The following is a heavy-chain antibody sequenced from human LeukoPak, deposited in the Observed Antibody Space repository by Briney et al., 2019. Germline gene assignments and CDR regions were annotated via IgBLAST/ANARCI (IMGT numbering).Heavy chain of an antibody. J-gene: IGHJ6*04. CDR3: AELGITMIGGV. Sequence: GGSLRLSCAASGFTFSHYGMLWVRKAPGKGLEWVSYISSSGSTIYYADSVKGRFTISRDNAKNSLYLQMNSLRAEDTAVYYCAELGITMIGGVWGKGTTVTISS. D-gene: IGHD3-10*02. CDR1: GFTFSHYG. V-gene: IGHV3-48*03. CDR2: ISSSGSTI.